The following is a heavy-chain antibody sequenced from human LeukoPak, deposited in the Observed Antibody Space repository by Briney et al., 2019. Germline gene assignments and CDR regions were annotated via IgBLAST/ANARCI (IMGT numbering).Heavy chain of an antibody. CDR2: ISAYNGNT. CDR3: ARDNRGSYFSPEGY. Sequence: ASVKVSCKASGYTFTSYGISWVRQAPGQGLEWMGWISAYNGNTNYAQKLQGRVTMTTDTSTSTAYMELRSLRSDDTAVYYCARDNRGSYFSPEGYWGQGTLVTVSS. V-gene: IGHV1-18*01. D-gene: IGHD1-26*01. CDR1: GYTFTSYG. J-gene: IGHJ4*02.